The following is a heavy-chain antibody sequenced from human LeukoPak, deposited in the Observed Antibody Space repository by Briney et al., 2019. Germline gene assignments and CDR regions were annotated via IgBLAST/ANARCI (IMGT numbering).Heavy chain of an antibody. CDR2: IHYSGST. J-gene: IGHJ4*01. D-gene: IGHD2-8*01. V-gene: IGHV4-59*08. CDR3: ARQAHCTSDLCYPFDY. Sequence: SETLSLTCTVSGGSISGYYWSWIRQPPGKGLEWIGYIHYSGSTNYNPSLKSRVTISADTTKNQFSLKLSSVTAADTAVYYCARQAHCTSDLCYPFDYWGQEPWSPSPQ. CDR1: GGSISGYY.